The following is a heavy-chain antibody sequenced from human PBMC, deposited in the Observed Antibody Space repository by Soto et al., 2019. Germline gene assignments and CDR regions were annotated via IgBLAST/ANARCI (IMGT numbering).Heavy chain of an antibody. Sequence: HPGGSLRLSCAASGFTFSSYGMHWVRQAPGKGLEWVAVIWYDGSNKYYADSVKGRFTISRDNSKNTLYLQMKRLRAEDTAVYYCAREDRFLRTIFLEPCGMDVWGQGTTVTVSS. J-gene: IGHJ6*02. CDR1: GFTFSSYG. V-gene: IGHV3-33*01. CDR2: IWYDGSNK. CDR3: AREDRFLRTIFLEPCGMDV. D-gene: IGHD3-3*01.